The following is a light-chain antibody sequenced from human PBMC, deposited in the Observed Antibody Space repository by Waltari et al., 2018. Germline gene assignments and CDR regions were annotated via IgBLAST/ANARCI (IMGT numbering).Light chain of an antibody. V-gene: IGKV1-16*01. Sequence: DIQMTQSPSSLAASVGDRVTITCRASQGISKFLAWFRQKPGKAPEYLIYGASRLQSGVQSRFSGSGSGTDFTLTISSLQPEDFASYYCQQYKTFPLTFGGGTKVEIK. CDR3: QQYKTFPLT. CDR1: QGISKF. CDR2: GAS. J-gene: IGKJ4*01.